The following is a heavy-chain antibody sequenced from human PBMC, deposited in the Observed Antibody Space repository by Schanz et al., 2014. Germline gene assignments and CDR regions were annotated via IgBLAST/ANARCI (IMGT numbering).Heavy chain of an antibody. CDR1: GFTFSTYA. V-gene: IGHV3-23*04. CDR2: IGVDGTTT. J-gene: IGHJ6*03. CDR3: AKGPYYYYYMDV. Sequence: VQLVESGGGLVQPGGSLRLSCAASGFTFSTYAMAWVRQAPGKGLEWVSVIGVDGTTTYYADSVKGRFTISRDNSKNTLYLQMNSLRADDTAVYYCAKGPYYYYYMDVWGNGTTVTVSS.